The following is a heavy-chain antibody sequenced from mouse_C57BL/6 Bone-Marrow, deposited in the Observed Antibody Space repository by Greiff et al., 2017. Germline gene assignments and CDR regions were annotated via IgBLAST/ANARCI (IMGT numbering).Heavy chain of an antibody. CDR1: GFNIKDDY. D-gene: IGHD1-1*01. CDR2: IDPESGDT. V-gene: IGHV14-4*01. Sequence: EVQLQQSGAELVRPGASVKLSCTASGFNIKDDYMHWVKQRPEQGLEWIGWIDPESGDTEYASKFQGKATITADTSSNTAYLQLSSLTSEDTAVYYCTTGYYGSSFLAYWGQGTLVTVSA. CDR3: TTGYYGSSFLAY. J-gene: IGHJ3*01.